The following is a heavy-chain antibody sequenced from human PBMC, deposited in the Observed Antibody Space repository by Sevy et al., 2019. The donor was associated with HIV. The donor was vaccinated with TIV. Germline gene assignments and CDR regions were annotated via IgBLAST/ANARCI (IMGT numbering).Heavy chain of an antibody. CDR1: GGSISSSSYY. V-gene: IGHV4-39*01. Sequence: SETLSLTCTVSGGSISSSSYYWGWIRQPPGKGLEWIGSIYYSGSTYYNPSLKSRVTISVDTSKNQFSLKLGSVTAADTAVYYCARHHAGDYDFWSGYQTINWFDPWGQGTLVTVSS. D-gene: IGHD3-3*01. CDR2: IYYSGST. CDR3: ARHHAGDYDFWSGYQTINWFDP. J-gene: IGHJ5*02.